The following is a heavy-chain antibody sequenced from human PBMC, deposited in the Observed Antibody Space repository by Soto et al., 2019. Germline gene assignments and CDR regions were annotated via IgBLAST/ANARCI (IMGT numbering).Heavy chain of an antibody. CDR2: TSSDGTEK. V-gene: IGHV3-30*18. CDR3: AKERGRRGFDY. CDR1: GFTFSGFG. Sequence: GGPLRLSCAASGFTFSGFGMDWVRQAPGKGLEWVATTSSDGTEKYYADSVKGRFTISRDNSKNTLYMQMNSLRAEDTAVYYCAKERGRRGFDYWGQGTVVTSPQ. J-gene: IGHJ4*02.